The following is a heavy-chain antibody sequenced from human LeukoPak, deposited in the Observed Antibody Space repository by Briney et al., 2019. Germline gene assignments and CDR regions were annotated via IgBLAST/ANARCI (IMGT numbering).Heavy chain of an antibody. V-gene: IGHV1-18*01. CDR3: AREPPSTGYYDY. J-gene: IGHJ4*02. Sequence: ASVKVSCKASGYTFTSYGISWVRQAPGQGLEWMGWISAYNGNTNYAQKLQGRVTMTRDISTSTVFMELSSLRSEDTAVYFCAREPPSTGYYDYWGQGTLVTVSS. CDR1: GYTFTSYG. CDR2: ISAYNGNT. D-gene: IGHD1-1*01.